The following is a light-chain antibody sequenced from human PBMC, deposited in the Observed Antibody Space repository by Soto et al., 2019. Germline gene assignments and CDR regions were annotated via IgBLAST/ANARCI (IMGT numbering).Light chain of an antibody. CDR3: QSYDSSLSGFYV. CDR1: SSNIGAGYD. V-gene: IGLV1-40*01. J-gene: IGLJ1*01. Sequence: QSVLTQPPSVSGAPGQRVTISCTGSSSNIGAGYDVYWYQQLPGTAPKLLIYGNSNRPSGVPDRFSGSKSGTSASLAITGLQAEDEADYYCQSYDSSLSGFYVFGTGTKLTV. CDR2: GNS.